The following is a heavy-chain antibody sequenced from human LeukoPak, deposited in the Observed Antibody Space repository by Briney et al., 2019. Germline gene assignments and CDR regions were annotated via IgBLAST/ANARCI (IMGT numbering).Heavy chain of an antibody. J-gene: IGHJ4*02. V-gene: IGHV3-33*01. CDR1: GFTFSSYG. CDR2: IWYDGSNK. D-gene: IGHD3-3*01. Sequence: GGSLRLSCAASGFTFSSYGMHWVRQAPGKGLEWVAVIWYDGSNKYYADSVKGRFTISRDNSKNTLYLQMNSLRAEDTAVYYCARDRAQYDFWSGYYKVLYYFDYWGQGTLVTVSS. CDR3: ARDRAQYDFWSGYYKVLYYFDY.